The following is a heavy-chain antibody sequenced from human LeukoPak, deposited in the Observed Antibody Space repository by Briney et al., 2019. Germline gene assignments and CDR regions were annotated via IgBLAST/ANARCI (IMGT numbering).Heavy chain of an antibody. CDR1: GFTFDDYA. V-gene: IGHV3-9*01. CDR2: ISWNSGSI. J-gene: IGHJ4*02. CDR3: AKSLSYYYDSSTYPDY. D-gene: IGHD3-22*01. Sequence: PGGSLRLSCAASGFTFDDYAMHWVRQAPGKGLEWASGISWNSGSIGYADSVKGRFTISRDNAKNSLYLQMSSLRAEDTALYHCAKSLSYYYDSSTYPDYWGQGTLVTVSS.